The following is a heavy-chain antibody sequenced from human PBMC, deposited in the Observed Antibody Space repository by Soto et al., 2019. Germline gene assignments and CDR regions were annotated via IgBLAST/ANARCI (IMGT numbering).Heavy chain of an antibody. Sequence: PGGSLRLSCAASGFTFSSYAMHWVRRAPGKGLEWVALISYDGSDKDYADSVKGRFTISRDNSRNTLFLQMNSLRAEDTAVYYCARDYYKYYDSSGYYRSPAYWGQGT. D-gene: IGHD3-22*01. V-gene: IGHV3-30-3*01. J-gene: IGHJ4*02. CDR2: ISYDGSDK. CDR3: ARDYYKYYDSSGYYRSPAY. CDR1: GFTFSSYA.